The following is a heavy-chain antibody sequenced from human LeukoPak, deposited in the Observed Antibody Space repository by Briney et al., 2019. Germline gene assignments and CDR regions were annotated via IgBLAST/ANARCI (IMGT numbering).Heavy chain of an antibody. J-gene: IGHJ4*02. CDR3: ARDRNGYNDY. V-gene: IGHV3-33*08. Sequence: PGGSLRLSCAASGFTFSSYAMSWVRQAPGKGLEWVAVIWYDGSNKYYADSVKGRFTISRDNSKNTLYLQMNSLRAEDTAVYYCARDRNGYNDYWGQGTLVTVSS. CDR2: IWYDGSNK. CDR1: GFTFSSYA. D-gene: IGHD5-24*01.